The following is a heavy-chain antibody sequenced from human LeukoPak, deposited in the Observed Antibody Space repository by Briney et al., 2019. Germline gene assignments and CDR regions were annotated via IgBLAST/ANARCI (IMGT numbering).Heavy chain of an antibody. V-gene: IGHV1-69*05. CDR3: ARGSSSAEYFQH. CDR1: GGTFSSYA. D-gene: IGHD6-6*01. J-gene: IGHJ1*01. CDR2: IIPIFGTA. Sequence: AASVKVSCKASGGTFSSYAISWVRQAPGQGLEWMGGIIPIFGTANYAQKFQGRVTITTDESTSTAYIELSSLRSEDTAVYYCARGSSSAEYFQHWGQGTLVTVSS.